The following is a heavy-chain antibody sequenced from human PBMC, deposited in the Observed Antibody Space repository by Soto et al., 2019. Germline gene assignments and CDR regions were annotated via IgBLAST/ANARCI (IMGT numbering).Heavy chain of an antibody. V-gene: IGHV3-48*03. J-gene: IGHJ4*02. CDR1: GFTFSSYE. CDR2: ISSSGGGSNT. Sequence: PGGSLRLSCAASGFTFSSYEMNWVRQAPGKGLEWISYISSSGGGSNTYYADSVRGRFTISRDNAKNSLDLQLNSLRAEDTAVYYGARVDDTKSSASDYWGQGTLVTVAS. D-gene: IGHD3-22*01. CDR3: ARVDDTKSSASDY.